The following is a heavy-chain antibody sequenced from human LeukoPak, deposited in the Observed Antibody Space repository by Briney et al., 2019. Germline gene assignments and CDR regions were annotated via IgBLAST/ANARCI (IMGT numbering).Heavy chain of an antibody. J-gene: IGHJ6*03. CDR3: ARGGRKSRGVDIVRKKETGYYYYMDV. V-gene: IGHV3-7*01. D-gene: IGHD2-15*01. Sequence: GGSLRFSCAASGFTFSSYWMSWVRQAPGKGLEWVANIKQDGNEKYYVDSVKGRFTMSRDNAKNSLYLQMNSLRAEDTAVYYCARGGRKSRGVDIVRKKETGYYYYMDVWGKGTTVTVSS. CDR1: GFTFSSYW. CDR2: IKQDGNEK.